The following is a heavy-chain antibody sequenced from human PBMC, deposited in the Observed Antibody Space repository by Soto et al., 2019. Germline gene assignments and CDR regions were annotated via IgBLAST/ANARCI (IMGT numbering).Heavy chain of an antibody. CDR1: GYTFTSYY. V-gene: IGHV1-46*01. CDR3: AKDRNDYGDYDPLGY. D-gene: IGHD4-17*01. CDR2: INPSGGST. Sequence: VALVKVSCKASGYTFTSYYMHWVRQAPGQGLEWMGIINPSGGSTSYAQKFQGRVTMTRDTSTSTVYMERSSLRSEDTAVYYCAKDRNDYGDYDPLGYWGQGTLVTVSS. J-gene: IGHJ4*02.